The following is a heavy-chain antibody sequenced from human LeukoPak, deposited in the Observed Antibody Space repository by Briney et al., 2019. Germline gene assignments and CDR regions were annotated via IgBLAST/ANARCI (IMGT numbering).Heavy chain of an antibody. CDR1: GGSFSGYY. CDR3: ARSIVVVVAVSDYFDH. J-gene: IGHJ4*02. D-gene: IGHD2-15*01. V-gene: IGHV4-34*01. CDR2: INHSGST. Sequence: SETLSLTCAVYGGSFSGYYWSWIRQPPGKGLEWIGEINHSGSTNYNPSLKSRVTISVDTSKNQFSLKLSSVTAADTAVYYCARSIVVVVAVSDYFDHWGQGTLVTVSS.